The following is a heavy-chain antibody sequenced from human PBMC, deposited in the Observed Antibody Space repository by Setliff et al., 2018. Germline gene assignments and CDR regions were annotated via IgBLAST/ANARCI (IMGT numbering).Heavy chain of an antibody. CDR3: ARFITGTIGFDP. CDR2: IYYSGST. D-gene: IGHD1-7*01. J-gene: IGHJ5*02. CDR1: GGSFSGYY. Sequence: KPSETLSLTCAVYGGSFSGYYWSWIRQPPGKGLEWIGYIYYSGSTNYNPSLKSRVPISVDTSKSQFSLKLSSVTAADTGVYYCARFITGTIGFDPWGQGTLVTVSS. V-gene: IGHV4-59*01.